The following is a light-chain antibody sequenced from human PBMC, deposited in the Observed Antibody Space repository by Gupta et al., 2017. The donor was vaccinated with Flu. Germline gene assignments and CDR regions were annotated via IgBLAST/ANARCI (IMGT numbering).Light chain of an antibody. J-gene: IGLJ2*01. Sequence: NIGAGFDVNWYQQLPGTAPKPLIYGNSNRPSGVSDRFSGSKSGTSASLAITGLQAEDEADFYCQSYDSSLSGSDVVFGGGTKLTVL. CDR3: QSYDSSLSGSDVV. CDR1: NIGAGFD. CDR2: GNS. V-gene: IGLV1-40*01.